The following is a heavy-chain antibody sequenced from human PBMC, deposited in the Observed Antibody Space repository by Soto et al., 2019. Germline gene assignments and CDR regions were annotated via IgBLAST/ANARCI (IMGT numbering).Heavy chain of an antibody. CDR3: AAIDHGSES. V-gene: IGHV3-7*01. CDR1: GVVFRNYW. CDR2: INQDGSGS. Sequence: EVPLVESGGGLVQPGGSLRLSCAASGVVFRNYWMSWVRRAPGKGLEWLANINQDGSGSYHADSVKGRFTISRDNAENSLFLQMNGLRVEDTAVYYCAAIDHGSESWGQGTLVTVSS. D-gene: IGHD2-2*02. J-gene: IGHJ5*02.